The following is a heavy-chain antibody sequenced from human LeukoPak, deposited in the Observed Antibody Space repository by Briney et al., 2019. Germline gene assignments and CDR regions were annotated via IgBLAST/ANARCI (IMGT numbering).Heavy chain of an antibody. CDR3: AMTPVAGSEEIYWFDP. J-gene: IGHJ5*01. D-gene: IGHD6-19*01. CDR2: IYPGDSDT. V-gene: IGHV5-51*01. CDR1: GYSFTSYW. Sequence: GESLKISCKGSGYSFTSYWIGWVRQMPGKGLEWMGIIYPGDSDTRYSPSFQGQVTISADKSISTAYLQWSSLKASDTAMYYCAMTPVAGSEEIYWFDPWGQGALVTVSS.